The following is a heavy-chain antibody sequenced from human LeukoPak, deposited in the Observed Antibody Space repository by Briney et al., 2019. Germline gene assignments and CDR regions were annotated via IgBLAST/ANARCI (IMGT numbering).Heavy chain of an antibody. Sequence: PGGSLRLSCAASGFTFSSYAMSWVRQAPGKGLEWVSTITGSGGSTYYADSVKGRFSISRDNSKNTLYLQMNSLRAEDTAIYYCAKLSPDYLSFDWGQGTLVTVSS. J-gene: IGHJ1*01. D-gene: IGHD4/OR15-4a*01. CDR3: AKLSPDYLSFD. CDR2: ITGSGGST. V-gene: IGHV3-23*01. CDR1: GFTFSSYA.